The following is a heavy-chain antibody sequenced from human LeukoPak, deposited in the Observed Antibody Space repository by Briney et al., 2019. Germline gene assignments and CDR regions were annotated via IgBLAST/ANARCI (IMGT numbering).Heavy chain of an antibody. CDR1: GFTFSNYA. CDR3: AREPSGNFGQLVSSAEYFQH. D-gene: IGHD5/OR15-5a*01. CDR2: ISFDGDNE. V-gene: IGHV3-30-3*01. Sequence: GGSLRLSCATSGFTFSNYAIHWVRQAPGKGLEWVADISFDGDNEYYADSVRGRFMIARDNSKNTVYLQMNSLTIEDTAVYYCAREPSGNFGQLVSSAEYFQHWGQGTRVTVSS. J-gene: IGHJ1*01.